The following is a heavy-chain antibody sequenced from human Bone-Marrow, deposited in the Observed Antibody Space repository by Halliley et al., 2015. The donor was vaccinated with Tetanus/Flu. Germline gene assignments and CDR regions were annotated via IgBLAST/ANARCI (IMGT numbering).Heavy chain of an antibody. CDR2: IWSDGSYK. CDR3: VRDTPRDGYNPFDY. D-gene: IGHD5-12*01. CDR1: GFMFSRYG. J-gene: IGHJ4*02. V-gene: IGHV3-33*01. Sequence: SLRLSCAASGFMFSRYGMHWVRQAPGKGLEWVAVIWSDGSYKYYADSVKGRFTISRDNSKNKLYLEMSSLRAEDTAVYYCVRDTPRDGYNPFDYWGRGILVTVSS.